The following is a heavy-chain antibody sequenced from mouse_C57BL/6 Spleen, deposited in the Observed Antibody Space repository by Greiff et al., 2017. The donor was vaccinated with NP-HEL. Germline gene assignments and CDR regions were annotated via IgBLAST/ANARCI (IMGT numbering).Heavy chain of an antibody. V-gene: IGHV3-6*01. CDR2: ISYDGSN. CDR1: GYSITSGYY. CDR3: AREEAYYSNFYVYAMDY. Sequence: EVKLVESGPGLVKPSQSLSLTCSVTGYSITSGYYWNWIRQFPGNKLEWMGYISYDGSNNYNPSLKNRISITRDTSKNQFFLKLNAVTTEDTATYYCAREEAYYSNFYVYAMDYWGQGTSVTVSS. J-gene: IGHJ4*01. D-gene: IGHD2-5*01.